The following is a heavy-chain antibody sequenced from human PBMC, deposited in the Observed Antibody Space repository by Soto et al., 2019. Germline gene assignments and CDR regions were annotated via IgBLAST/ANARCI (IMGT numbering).Heavy chain of an antibody. CDR3: ARTIYLGRPDWFDP. D-gene: IGHD6-6*01. CDR1: GGSVTGGSYY. Sequence: SETLSLTCTVSGGSVTGGSYYWRGIRQPPGKGLEWIAYIYYSGNTNYNPSLKSRVTISLDTSKNQFSLKLNSVTAADTAVYYCARTIYLGRPDWFDPWGQGTLVTVSS. V-gene: IGHV4-61*01. CDR2: IYYSGNT. J-gene: IGHJ5*02.